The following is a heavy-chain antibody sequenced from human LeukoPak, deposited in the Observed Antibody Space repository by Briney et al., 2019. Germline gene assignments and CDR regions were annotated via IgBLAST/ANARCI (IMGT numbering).Heavy chain of an antibody. V-gene: IGHV3-23*01. Sequence: GGSLRLSCAASGFTFSYYARNWVRQAPGKGLEWVSGISGSGGSTYYADSERGGITISRDNSKKTLCLQMNSLRAEDTAVYYCARAGYSAGWQPLDYWGQGTLVTVSS. CDR1: GFTFSYYA. CDR2: ISGSGGST. D-gene: IGHD6-19*01. J-gene: IGHJ4*02. CDR3: ARAGYSAGWQPLDY.